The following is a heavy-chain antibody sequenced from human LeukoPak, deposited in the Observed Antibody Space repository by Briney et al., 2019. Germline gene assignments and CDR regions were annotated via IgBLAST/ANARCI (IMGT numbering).Heavy chain of an antibody. Sequence: NPGGSLRLSCAASGFTFSNYGMHWVRQAPGKGLEWVAVISYDGNSEYYADSVKGRFTISRDNSKNTLYLQMNSLRAEDTAVYYCARDSIRPRKPLWFGEFNFDYWGQGTLVTVSS. V-gene: IGHV3-30*03. J-gene: IGHJ4*02. CDR3: ARDSIRPRKPLWFGEFNFDY. CDR1: GFTFSNYG. D-gene: IGHD3-10*01. CDR2: ISYDGNSE.